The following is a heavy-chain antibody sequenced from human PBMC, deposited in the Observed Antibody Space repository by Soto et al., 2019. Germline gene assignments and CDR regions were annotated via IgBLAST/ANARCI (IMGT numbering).Heavy chain of an antibody. D-gene: IGHD5-12*01. CDR3: ARDRGGYSGYGYYYYGMDV. CDR1: GGSISSGGYY. CDR2: IYYSGST. V-gene: IGHV4-31*03. J-gene: IGHJ6*02. Sequence: SETLSLTCTVSGGSISSGGYYWSWICQHPGKGLEWIGYIYYSGSTYYNPSLKSRVTISVDTSKNQFSLKLSSVTAADTAVYYCARDRGGYSGYGYYYYGMDVWGQGTTVTVSS.